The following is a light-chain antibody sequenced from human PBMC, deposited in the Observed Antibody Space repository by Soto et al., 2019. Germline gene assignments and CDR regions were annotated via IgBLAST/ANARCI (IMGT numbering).Light chain of an antibody. Sequence: QSALTQPASVSGSPGQSITISCTGTSSDVGSYKFVSWYQQHQGKAPKLMIYEGSKRPSGVSNRFSGSKSGNTASLTISGLQAEDEADYYCCSYAGDSAWVFGGGTKVTVL. CDR1: SSDVGSYKF. CDR3: CSYAGDSAWV. J-gene: IGLJ3*02. CDR2: EGS. V-gene: IGLV2-23*01.